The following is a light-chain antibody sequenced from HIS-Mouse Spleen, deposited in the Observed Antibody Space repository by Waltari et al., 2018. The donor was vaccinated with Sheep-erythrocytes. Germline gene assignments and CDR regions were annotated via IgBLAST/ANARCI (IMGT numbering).Light chain of an antibody. CDR3: QQSYSTPPT. J-gene: IGKJ4*01. CDR1: QSISSY. V-gene: IGKV1-39*01. CDR2: AAS. Sequence: DIQMTQSPSSLSASVGDRVTITCRASQSISSYLNWYQQKPGKAPKLLIYAASSLQSGVQSRFSGSGSGTDFTLTISSLQPEDFATYYCQQSYSTPPTFGGGTK.